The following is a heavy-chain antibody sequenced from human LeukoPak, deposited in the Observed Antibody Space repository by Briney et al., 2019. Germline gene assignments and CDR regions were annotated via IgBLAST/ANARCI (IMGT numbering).Heavy chain of an antibody. CDR3: AREPYYYGSGSYSSGSRDYYYYGMDV. D-gene: IGHD3-10*01. Sequence: PGGSLRLSCAASGFTFSSYAMHWVRQAPGKGLEWVAVISYDGSNKYYADSVKGRFTISRDNSKNTLYLQMNSLRAEDTAVYYCAREPYYYGSGSYSSGSRDYYYYGMDVWGQGTTVTVSS. CDR2: ISYDGSNK. V-gene: IGHV3-30*01. J-gene: IGHJ6*02. CDR1: GFTFSSYA.